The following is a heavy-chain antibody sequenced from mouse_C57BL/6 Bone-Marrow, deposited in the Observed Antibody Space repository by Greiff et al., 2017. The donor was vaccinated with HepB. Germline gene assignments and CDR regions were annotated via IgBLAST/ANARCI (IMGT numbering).Heavy chain of an antibody. J-gene: IGHJ2*01. CDR2: IYPGGGYT. D-gene: IGHD1-1*01. CDR1: GYTFTNYW. CDR3: ARRSPYYYGSSYGY. V-gene: IGHV1-63*01. Sequence: QVQLQQSGAELVRPGTSVKMSCKASGYTFTNYWIGWAKQRPGHGLEWIGDIYPGGGYTNYNEKFKGKATLTADKSSSTAYTQFSSLTSEDSAIYYCARRSPYYYGSSYGYWGQGTTLTVSS.